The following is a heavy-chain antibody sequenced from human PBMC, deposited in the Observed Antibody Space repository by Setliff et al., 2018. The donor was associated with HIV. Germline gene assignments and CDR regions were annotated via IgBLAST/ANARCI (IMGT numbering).Heavy chain of an antibody. CDR2: IYTGGST. J-gene: IGHJ6*02. CDR3: ARAAAAGRPYYYYFGLDV. V-gene: IGHV4-4*09. Sequence: PSETLSLTCTVSGGSISSHYWTWIRQPPGKGLEWIGYIYTGGSTNYNPSLKSRVTISVDTSKNQFSLRLSSVTAADTAVYYCARAAAAGRPYYYYFGLDVWGQGTTVTVSS. D-gene: IGHD6-13*01. CDR1: GGSISSHY.